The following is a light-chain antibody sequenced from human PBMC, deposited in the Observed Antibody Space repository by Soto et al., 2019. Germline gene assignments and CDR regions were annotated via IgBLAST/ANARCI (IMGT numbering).Light chain of an antibody. Sequence: ESVLTQSPATLSFSPCEIATLSCSSSQSITSNLAWYQQKPGQAPRLLIYAASTRATGIPARFSGSGSGTEFTLTISSLQSEDFAVYYCQQYNEWPSWTFGQGTKVDI. J-gene: IGKJ1*01. CDR3: QQYNEWPSWT. CDR1: QSITSN. CDR2: AAS. V-gene: IGKV3-15*01.